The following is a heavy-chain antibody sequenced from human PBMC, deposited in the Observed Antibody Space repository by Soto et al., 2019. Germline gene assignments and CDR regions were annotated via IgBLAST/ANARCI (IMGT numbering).Heavy chain of an antibody. CDR1: GYTFTSYA. V-gene: IGHV1-3*01. D-gene: IGHD3-3*01. CDR2: INAGNGNT. Sequence: ASVKVCCKASGYTFTSYAMHWVRQAPGQRLEWMGWINAGNGNTKYSQKFQGRVTITRDTSASTAYMELSSLRSEDTAVYYCAREKITIFGVVRGAPDYWGQGTLVTVSS. J-gene: IGHJ4*02. CDR3: AREKITIFGVVRGAPDY.